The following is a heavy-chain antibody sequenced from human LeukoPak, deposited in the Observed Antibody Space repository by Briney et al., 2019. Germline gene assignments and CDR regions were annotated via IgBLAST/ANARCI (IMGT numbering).Heavy chain of an antibody. CDR2: ISEDGSST. CDR3: ARDTYRFDDF. V-gene: IGHV3-7*01. J-gene: IGHJ4*02. Sequence: GGSLRLSCAASGFTFSTDWMSWVRQTPGRGLDWGASISEDGSSTYYVDSVKGRFTISRGNAKNSLYLQMNNVRVEDAAVYYCARDTYRFDDFWGQGALVTVSS. CDR1: GFTFSTDW.